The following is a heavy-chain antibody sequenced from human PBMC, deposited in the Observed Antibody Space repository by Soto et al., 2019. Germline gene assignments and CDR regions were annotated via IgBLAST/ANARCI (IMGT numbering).Heavy chain of an antibody. CDR3: ARQIYDSDSGPNFRYYFDS. CDR2: IDPSDSQT. CDR1: GYSFTTQW. V-gene: IGHV5-10-1*01. D-gene: IGHD3-22*01. J-gene: IGHJ4*02. Sequence: PGESLKISCKGSGYSFTTQWITWVRQMPGKGLEWMGRIDPSDSQTYYSPSFRGHVTISAAKSITTVFLQWSSLRASDTAMYYCARQIYDSDSGPNFRYYFDSWGQGTLVTVPQ.